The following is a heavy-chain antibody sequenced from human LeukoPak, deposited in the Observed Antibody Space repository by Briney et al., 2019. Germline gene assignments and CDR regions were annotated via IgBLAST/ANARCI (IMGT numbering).Heavy chain of an antibody. D-gene: IGHD4-17*01. CDR1: GFTVTIPA. CDR2: IVVGSGNT. Sequence: SVKVFCKAPGFTVTIPAVQWERQARGQRLEWIGWIVVGSGNTNYAQKFQERVTITRDMSTSTVYMELSSLRSEDTAVYYCTAEGRPTLATFSTEAVDVWGQGTMVTVSS. V-gene: IGHV1-58*01. CDR3: TAEGRPTLATFSTEAVDV. J-gene: IGHJ3*01.